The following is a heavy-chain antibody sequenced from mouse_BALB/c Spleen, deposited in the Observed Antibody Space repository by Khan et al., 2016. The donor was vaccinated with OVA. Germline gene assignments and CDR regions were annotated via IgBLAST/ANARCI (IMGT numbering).Heavy chain of an antibody. Sequence: VELLESGGGLVKPGASLKLSCAASGFTFTTYSMPSVRQTPEKRLEWVATISRDCDYTYYPDNVTIRFTNSRDNAENIWCMEMSNLRCEATDMYEVASCAYGNFAYWGQGTLVTVSA. D-gene: IGHD2-1*01. CDR2: ISRDCDYT. V-gene: IGHV5-9*04. J-gene: IGHJ3*01. CDR1: GFTFTTYS. CDR3: ASCAYGNFAY.